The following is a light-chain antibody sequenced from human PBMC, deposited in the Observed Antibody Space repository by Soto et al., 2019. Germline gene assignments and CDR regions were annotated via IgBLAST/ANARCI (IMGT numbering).Light chain of an antibody. V-gene: IGLV2-14*03. CDR2: DVN. CDR1: SSDFGAYNR. J-gene: IGLJ1*01. CDR3: SSYTTTGTLYV. Sequence: QSVLAQPASVSGSLGQSITISCTGTSSDFGAYNRVSWYQQHPGKAPKLIIYDVNNRPSGVSNRFSGSKSGNTASLTISGLQAEDEADYYCSSYTTTGTLYVFGTGTKVTVL.